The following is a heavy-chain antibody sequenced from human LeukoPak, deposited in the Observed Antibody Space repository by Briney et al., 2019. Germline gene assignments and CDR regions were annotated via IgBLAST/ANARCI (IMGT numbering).Heavy chain of an antibody. V-gene: IGHV4-34*01. CDR3: ARDRDTTDDWYFDL. CDR2: INHSGST. Sequence: SETLSLTCAVYGGSFSGYYWSWIRQPPGKGLEWIGEINHSGSTNYNPSLKSRVTISVDTSKNQFSLKLSSVTAADTAVYYCARDRDTTDDWYFDLWGRGTLVTVSS. J-gene: IGHJ2*01. CDR1: GGSFSGYY. D-gene: IGHD3-16*02.